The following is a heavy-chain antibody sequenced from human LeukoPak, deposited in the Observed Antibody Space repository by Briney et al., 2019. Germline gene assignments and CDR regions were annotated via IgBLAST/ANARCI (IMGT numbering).Heavy chain of an antibody. Sequence: ASVKVSCKASGYTFTSYYMHWVRQAPGQGLEWMGIINPSGGSTSYAQKFQGRVTMTRDTSTSTVYMELSSLRSEDTAVYYCAGVGIRFLEWLSPGGYYYMDVWGKGTTVTVSS. D-gene: IGHD3-3*01. V-gene: IGHV1-46*03. CDR3: AGVGIRFLEWLSPGGYYYMDV. CDR2: INPSGGST. J-gene: IGHJ6*03. CDR1: GYTFTSYY.